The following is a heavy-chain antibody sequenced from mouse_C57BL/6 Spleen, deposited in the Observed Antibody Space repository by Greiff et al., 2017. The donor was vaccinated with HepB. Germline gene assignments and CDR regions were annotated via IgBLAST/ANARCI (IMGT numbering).Heavy chain of an antibody. Sequence: QVQLQQPGAELVKPGASVKLSCKASGYTFTSYWMHWVKQRPGQGLEWIGMIHPNSGSTNYNEKFKSKATLTVEKSSSTAYMQLSSLTSEDSAVYYCARTNSIYYDYDGYYFDYWGQGTTLTVSS. CDR3: ARTNSIYYDYDGYYFDY. D-gene: IGHD2-4*01. CDR1: GYTFTSYW. J-gene: IGHJ2*01. CDR2: IHPNSGST. V-gene: IGHV1-64*01.